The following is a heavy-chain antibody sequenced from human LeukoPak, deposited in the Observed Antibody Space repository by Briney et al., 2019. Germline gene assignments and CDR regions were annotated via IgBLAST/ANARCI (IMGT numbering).Heavy chain of an antibody. V-gene: IGHV3-23*01. J-gene: IGHJ3*02. CDR1: GFAFSSYA. CDR2: ISGSGGST. D-gene: IGHD5-24*01. Sequence: GGSLRLSCAASGFAFSSYAMSWVRQAPGKGLEWISAISGSGGSTYYADSVKGRFTISRDNSKNTLYLQMNSLRAEDTAVYYCAGEMATNDAFDIWGQGTMVTVSS. CDR3: AGEMATNDAFDI.